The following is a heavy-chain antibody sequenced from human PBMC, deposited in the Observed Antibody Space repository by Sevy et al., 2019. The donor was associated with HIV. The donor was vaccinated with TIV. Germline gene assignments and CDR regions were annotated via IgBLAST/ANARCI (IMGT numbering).Heavy chain of an antibody. D-gene: IGHD2-8*01. CDR1: GFTFSYSG. Sequence: GGCLRLSCAASGFTFSYSGMHWVRQAPGKGLEWMTFIQFDGSSQYYADSVKGRFTILRDNSKNTLYLQMNSLRGDDTAVSYCAKYTAAVGVGGFDYWGQGALVTVSS. V-gene: IGHV3-30*02. CDR2: IQFDGSSQ. CDR3: AKYTAAVGVGGFDY. J-gene: IGHJ4*02.